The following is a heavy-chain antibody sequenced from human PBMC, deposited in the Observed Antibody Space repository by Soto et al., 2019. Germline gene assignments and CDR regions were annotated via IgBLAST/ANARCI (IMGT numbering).Heavy chain of an antibody. CDR2: ISGSGGST. V-gene: IGHV3-23*01. D-gene: IGHD2-15*01. CDR3: AKDQSRGGIYYYGMDV. Sequence: VQLLESGGGLVQPGGSLRLSCAASGFTFSSYAMSWVRQAPGKGLEWVSAISGSGGSTYYADSVKGRFTISRDNSKNTLYLQMNSLRAEDTAVYYCAKDQSRGGIYYYGMDVWGQGTTVTVSS. J-gene: IGHJ6*02. CDR1: GFTFSSYA.